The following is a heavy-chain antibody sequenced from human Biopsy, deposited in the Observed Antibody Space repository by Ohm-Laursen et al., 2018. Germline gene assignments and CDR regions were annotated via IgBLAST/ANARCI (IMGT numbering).Heavy chain of an antibody. Sequence: SLRLSCAASGFPFSDHYMTWVRQAPGKGLEWASAITVSADTTYYADSVRGRFTVSRDNSQNTLYLQMNSLRAEDTAIYYCAKGRVGNSGSLDIWGQGTTVTVSS. CDR1: GFPFSDHY. CDR2: ITVSADTT. CDR3: AKGRVGNSGSLDI. D-gene: IGHD3-10*01. J-gene: IGHJ6*02. V-gene: IGHV3-23*01.